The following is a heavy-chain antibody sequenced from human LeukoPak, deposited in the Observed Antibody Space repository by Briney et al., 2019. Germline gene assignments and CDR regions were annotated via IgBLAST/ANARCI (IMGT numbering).Heavy chain of an antibody. Sequence: GGSLRLSCAASGFTVSSNYMSWVRQAPGKGLEWVSVIYSGGSTYYADPVKGRFTISRDNSKSTLYLQMNSLRAEDTAVYYCASTHLGYCSSASCQNDYRGQGTLVTVSS. J-gene: IGHJ4*02. CDR3: ASTHLGYCSSASCQNDY. CDR1: GFTVSSNY. V-gene: IGHV3-53*01. D-gene: IGHD2-2*01. CDR2: IYSGGST.